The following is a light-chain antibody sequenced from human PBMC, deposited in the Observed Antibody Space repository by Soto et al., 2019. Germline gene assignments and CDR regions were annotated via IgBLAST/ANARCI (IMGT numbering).Light chain of an antibody. CDR1: SSDVGAYNY. V-gene: IGLV2-14*01. J-gene: IGLJ1*01. CDR3: SSLTTSFTYV. Sequence: QSVLTQPASVSGFPGQSVAISCTGTSSDVGAYNYISWYQQHPGKAPKLLLSEVSNRPSGVSDRFSGSKSGNTASLTISGLQAEDEADYYCSSLTTSFTYVFGTGTMLTVL. CDR2: EVS.